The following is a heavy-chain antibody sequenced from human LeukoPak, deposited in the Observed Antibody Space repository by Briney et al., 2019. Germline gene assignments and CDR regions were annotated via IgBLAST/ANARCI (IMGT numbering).Heavy chain of an antibody. J-gene: IGHJ4*02. Sequence: SETLSLTCTVSGGSISSSSYYWGWIRQPPGKGLEWIGSIYYSGSTYYNPSLKSRVTISVDTSKNQFSLKLSSVTAADTAVYYCARANYYDSSGTSGWGQGTLVTVSS. CDR3: ARANYYDSSGTSG. CDR1: GGSISSSSYY. CDR2: IYYSGST. D-gene: IGHD3-22*01. V-gene: IGHV4-39*07.